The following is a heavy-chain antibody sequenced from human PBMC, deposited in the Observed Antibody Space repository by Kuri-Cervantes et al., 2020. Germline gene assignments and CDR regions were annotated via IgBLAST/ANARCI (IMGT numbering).Heavy chain of an antibody. D-gene: IGHD3-10*01. CDR2: ISPHGQTP. CDR3: ARDRAFGDGHFDY. Sequence: ASVKVSCKASGYNLLNNYINWLRQAPGQGLEWMGVISPHGQTPSKVQKFQGRVTMTSDTSTSTVYMELRNLRSEDTALYYCARDRAFGDGHFDYWGQGTLVTVSS. CDR1: GYNLLNNY. J-gene: IGHJ4*02. V-gene: IGHV1-46*01.